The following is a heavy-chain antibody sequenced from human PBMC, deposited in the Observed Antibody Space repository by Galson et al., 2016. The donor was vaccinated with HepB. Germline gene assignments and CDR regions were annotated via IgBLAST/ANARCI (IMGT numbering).Heavy chain of an antibody. Sequence: SLRLSCAASGIIFSSYAMSWVRLAPGKGLECVSVLSGSGRRTYHADSVKGRFTISRDNSRNTVYLQMNSLRIEDTAIYYCAKDRRVSSSGGFDFWGQGTLVTVAS. D-gene: IGHD3-10*01. V-gene: IGHV3-23*01. CDR2: LSGSGRRT. CDR1: GIIFSSYA. CDR3: AKDRRVSSSGGFDF. J-gene: IGHJ4*02.